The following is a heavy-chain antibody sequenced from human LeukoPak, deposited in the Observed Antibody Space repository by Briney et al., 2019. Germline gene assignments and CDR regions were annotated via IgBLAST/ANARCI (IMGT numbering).Heavy chain of an antibody. CDR2: ISISSSYI. V-gene: IGHV3-21*01. D-gene: IGHD3-3*01. J-gene: IGHJ4*02. CDR1: GFTFSSYG. CDR3: ARSRITIFGVFITIFDY. Sequence: PGGSLRLSCSASGFTFSSYGMNWVRPAPGKGLEWVSSISISSSYIYYAASVEGRFTISRDNAKNSLYLQMNSLRVEDTAVYYCARSRITIFGVFITIFDYWGQGTLVTVSS.